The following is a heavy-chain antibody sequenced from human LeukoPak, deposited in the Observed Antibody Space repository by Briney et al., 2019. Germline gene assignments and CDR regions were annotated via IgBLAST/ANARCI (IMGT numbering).Heavy chain of an antibody. CDR3: ARAVAGTMAAFDI. CDR2: IYTSGST. V-gene: IGHV4-61*02. J-gene: IGHJ3*02. D-gene: IGHD6-19*01. CDR1: GGSISSGSYY. Sequence: SETLSLTCTVSGGSISSGSYYWSWIRQPAGKGPEWIGRIYTSGSTNYNPSLKSRVTMSVDTSKNQFSLKLSSVTAADTAVYYCARAVAGTMAAFDIWGQGTMVTVSS.